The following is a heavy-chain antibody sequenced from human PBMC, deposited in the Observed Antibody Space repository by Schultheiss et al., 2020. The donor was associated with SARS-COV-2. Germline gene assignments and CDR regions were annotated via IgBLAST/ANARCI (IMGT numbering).Heavy chain of an antibody. V-gene: IGHV3-9*01. CDR2: ISWNSGSI. CDR1: GFTFSSYG. CDR3: AKGPYYDSSGYYYYYFDY. D-gene: IGHD3-22*01. Sequence: GGSLRLSCAASGFTFSSYGMHWVRQAPGKGLEWVSGISWNSGSIGYADSVKGRFTISRDNAKNSLYLQMNSLRAEDTALYYCAKGPYYDSSGYYYYYFDYWGQGTLVTVSS. J-gene: IGHJ4*02.